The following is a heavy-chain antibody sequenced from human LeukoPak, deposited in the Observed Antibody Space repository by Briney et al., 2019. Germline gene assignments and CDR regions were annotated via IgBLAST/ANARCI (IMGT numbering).Heavy chain of an antibody. CDR3: ATMIRGVIVPYFEY. Sequence: GASVKVSCKVSAYSLNELSMHWVRQAPGKGLEWMGGFDREDGEIIYAANFQDRDTMTEDTSTDTAHMELSSLRSEDTAVYYCATMIRGVIVPYFEYWGQGTLVTVSS. V-gene: IGHV1-24*01. D-gene: IGHD3-10*01. CDR1: AYSLNELS. CDR2: FDREDGEI. J-gene: IGHJ4*02.